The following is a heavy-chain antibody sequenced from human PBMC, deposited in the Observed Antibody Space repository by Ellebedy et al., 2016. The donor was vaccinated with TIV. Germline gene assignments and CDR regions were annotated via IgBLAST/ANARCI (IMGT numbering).Heavy chain of an antibody. V-gene: IGHV1-46*01. D-gene: IGHD1-1*01. Sequence: ASVKVSCKASGYTFTSYYMQWVRQAPGQGLEWMGMINPSGGTTRYSQKFQGRVTMTRDTSTSTVYMELSSLISEDTAVYYCARVLAPNWNSRGYFSYGMDVWGQGTTVTVSS. CDR3: ARVLAPNWNSRGYFSYGMDV. CDR1: GYTFTSYY. CDR2: INPSGGTT. J-gene: IGHJ6*02.